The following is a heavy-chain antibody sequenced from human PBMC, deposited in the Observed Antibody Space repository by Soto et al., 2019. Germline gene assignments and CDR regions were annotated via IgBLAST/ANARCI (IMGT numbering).Heavy chain of an antibody. D-gene: IGHD2-15*01. J-gene: IGHJ6*02. V-gene: IGHV1-69*01. CDR1: GGTFSSYA. CDR2: IIPIFGTA. Sequence: QVQLVQSGAEVKKPGSSVKVSCKASGGTFSSYAISWVRQAPGQGLEWMGGIIPIFGTANYAQKLQGRVTITADESTSTAYMELSSLRSEDTAVYYCARNVVAATPDYYYGMDVWGQGTTVTVSS. CDR3: ARNVVAATPDYYYGMDV.